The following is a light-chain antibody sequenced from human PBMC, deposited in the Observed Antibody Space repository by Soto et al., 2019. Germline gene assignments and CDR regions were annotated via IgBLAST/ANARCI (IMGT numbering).Light chain of an antibody. CDR3: QQYNNWPPDT. J-gene: IGKJ2*01. V-gene: IGKV3-15*01. CDR2: GAS. CDR1: QSVSTN. Sequence: EIVMTQSPATLSVSPGERATLSCRASQSVSTNLAWYQQKPGQAPRLLIYGASTRATGVPVRFSGSGSGTEFTLTISSLQSEDFAVYYCQQYNNWPPDTFGQGTKLEIK.